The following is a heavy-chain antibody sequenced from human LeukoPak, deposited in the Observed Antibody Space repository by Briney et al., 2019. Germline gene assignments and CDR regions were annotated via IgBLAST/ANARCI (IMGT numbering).Heavy chain of an antibody. V-gene: IGHV4-4*07. CDR2: FYTSGST. CDR3: ARDHPYYYDSSGYFLRAFDI. D-gene: IGHD3-22*01. CDR1: GGSISSYY. Sequence: SETLSLTCTVSGGSISSYYWSWIRQPAGKGLEWIGRFYTSGSTNYNPSLKSRVTMSVDTSKNQFSLKLSSVTAADTAVYYCARDHPYYYDSSGYFLRAFDIWGQGTMVTVSS. J-gene: IGHJ3*02.